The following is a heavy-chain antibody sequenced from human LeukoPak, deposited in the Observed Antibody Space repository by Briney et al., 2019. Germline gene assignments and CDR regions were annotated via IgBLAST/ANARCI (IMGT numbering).Heavy chain of an antibody. CDR3: LTVVETTIAAFDI. D-gene: IGHD1-26*01. Sequence: PGGSLRLSCAASGFTFTKYWMTWVRQAPGKGLEWVGNIKQDGSDKNYMDSVKGRFTISTDNAKKTLYLQMNSLRVEDTAVYYCLTVVETTIAAFDIWGQGTMVTVSS. CDR1: GFTFTKYW. V-gene: IGHV3-7*01. J-gene: IGHJ3*02. CDR2: IKQDGSDK.